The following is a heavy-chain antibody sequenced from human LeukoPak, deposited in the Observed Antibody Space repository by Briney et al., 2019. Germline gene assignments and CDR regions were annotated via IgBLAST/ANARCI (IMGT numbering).Heavy chain of an antibody. V-gene: IGHV1-69*05. CDR2: IIPIFGTA. CDR3: ARDPPERGYSGYDLGYYYYMDV. Sequence: GASVKVSCKASGGTFSSYAISWVRQAPGQGLEWIGRIIPIFGTANYAQKFQGRVTITTDESTSTAYMELSSLRSEDTAVYYCARDPPERGYSGYDLGYYYYMDVWGKGTTVTVSS. J-gene: IGHJ6*03. CDR1: GGTFSSYA. D-gene: IGHD5-12*01.